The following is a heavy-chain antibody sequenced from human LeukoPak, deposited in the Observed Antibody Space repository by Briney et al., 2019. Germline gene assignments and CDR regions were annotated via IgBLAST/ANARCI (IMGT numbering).Heavy chain of an antibody. CDR2: IKQDGSEK. J-gene: IGHJ5*02. CDR1: GFTFSSYW. Sequence: GGSLRLSCAASGFTFSSYWMSWVRQAPGKGLEWVANIKQDGSEKYYVDSVKGRFTISRDNAKNSLYLQMNSPRAEDTAVYYCAGTGSSWSYNWFDPWGQGTLVTVSS. D-gene: IGHD6-13*01. V-gene: IGHV3-7*01. CDR3: AGTGSSWSYNWFDP.